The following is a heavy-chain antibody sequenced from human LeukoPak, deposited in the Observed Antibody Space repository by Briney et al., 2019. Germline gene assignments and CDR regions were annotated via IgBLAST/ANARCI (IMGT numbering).Heavy chain of an antibody. J-gene: IGHJ5*02. D-gene: IGHD6-13*01. CDR1: GGSISSSSYY. CDR3: ARALSIAAEYNWFDP. Sequence: PSETLSLTCTVSGGSISSSSYYWGWIRQPPGKGLEWIGSIYYSGSTYYNPSLKSRVTISVDTSENQFSLKLSSVTAADTAVYYCARALSIAAEYNWFDPWGQGTLVTVSS. CDR2: IYYSGST. V-gene: IGHV4-39*07.